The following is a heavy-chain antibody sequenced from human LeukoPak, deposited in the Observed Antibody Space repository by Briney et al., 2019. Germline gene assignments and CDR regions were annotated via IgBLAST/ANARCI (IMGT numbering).Heavy chain of an antibody. CDR2: ISSSSTTI. D-gene: IGHD2-15*01. Sequence: GGSLRLSCAASGFTFSSYSMNWVRQAAGKGLEWVSYISSSSTTIYYADSVKDRFTISRDNVKNSLYLQMNSLRAEDTAVYYCARGKVVVAATLVDYCGQGTLVTVSS. V-gene: IGHV3-48*01. CDR3: ARGKVVVAATLVDY. J-gene: IGHJ4*02. CDR1: GFTFSSYS.